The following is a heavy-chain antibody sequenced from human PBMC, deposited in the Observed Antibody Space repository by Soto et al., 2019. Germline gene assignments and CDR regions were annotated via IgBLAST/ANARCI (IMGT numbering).Heavy chain of an antibody. CDR2: IYYSGST. D-gene: IGHD6-19*01. CDR1: GGSISSYY. Sequence: QVQLQESGPGLVKPSETLSLTCTVSGGSISSYYWSWIRQPPGKGLEWIGYIYYSGSTNYNPSLKSRVPTSVDASKNQFSLKLSSVTAAAAAVYYCARSSGWWFDYWGQGTLVPVSS. J-gene: IGHJ4*02. V-gene: IGHV4-59*01. CDR3: ARSSGWWFDY.